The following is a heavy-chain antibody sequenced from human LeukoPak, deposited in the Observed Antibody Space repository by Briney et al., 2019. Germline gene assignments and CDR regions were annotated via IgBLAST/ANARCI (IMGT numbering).Heavy chain of an antibody. Sequence: SVKVSCKASGGTFSSYAISWVRQVPGQGLEWMGGIIPIFGTANYAQKFQGRVTITADESTSTAYMELSSLRSEDTAVYYCARRGYSYGFNDYWGQGTLVTVSS. V-gene: IGHV1-69*01. CDR1: GGTFSSYA. CDR2: IIPIFGTA. CDR3: ARRGYSYGFNDY. J-gene: IGHJ4*02. D-gene: IGHD5-18*01.